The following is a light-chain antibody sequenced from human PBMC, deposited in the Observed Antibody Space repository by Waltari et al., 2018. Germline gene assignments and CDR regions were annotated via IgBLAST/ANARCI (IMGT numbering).Light chain of an antibody. J-gene: IGKJ4*01. CDR1: QSVTNY. CDR3: QQRRDWPLT. CDR2: DTS. V-gene: IGKV3-11*01. Sequence: QSVTNYLAWYQQKPGQAHRLLIYDTSNRATGIPARFSGSGFGTDFTLTISSLEPEDFAVYYCQQRRDWPLTFGGGTKVEIK.